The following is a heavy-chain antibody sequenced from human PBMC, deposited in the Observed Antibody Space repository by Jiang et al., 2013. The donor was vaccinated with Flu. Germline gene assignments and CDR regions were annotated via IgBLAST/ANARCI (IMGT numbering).Heavy chain of an antibody. J-gene: IGHJ4*02. V-gene: IGHV1-69*02. CDR2: IIPILGIA. D-gene: IGHD3-3*01. CDR3: ARGFSHYDFWSGCDY. Sequence: GAEVKKPGSSVKVSCKASGGTFSSYTISWVRQAPGQGLEWMGRIIPILGIANYAQKFQGRVTITADKSTSTAYMELSSLRSEDTAVYYCARGFSHYDFWSGCDYWGQGTLVTVSS. CDR1: GGTFSSYT.